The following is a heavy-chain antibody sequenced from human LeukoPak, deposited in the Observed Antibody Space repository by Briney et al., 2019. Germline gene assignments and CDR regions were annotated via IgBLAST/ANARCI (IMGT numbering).Heavy chain of an antibody. V-gene: IGHV4-39*01. D-gene: IGHD6-19*01. CDR3: ARYSGSYFDY. J-gene: IGHJ4*02. Sequence: SETLSLTCSVSGGSISSSLHYWAWTRQPPGKGLGWLATISESGTTYYNPSLKSRVTISVDTSKNQFSLNLGSVTAADTAVYYCARYSGSYFDYWGQGALVTVSS. CDR2: ISESGTT. CDR1: GGSISSSLHY.